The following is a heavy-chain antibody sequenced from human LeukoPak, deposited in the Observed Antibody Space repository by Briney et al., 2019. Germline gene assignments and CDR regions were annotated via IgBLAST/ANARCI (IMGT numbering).Heavy chain of an antibody. CDR1: GFKFKDYY. D-gene: IGHD6-19*01. CDR3: ARDLAVAGTNYFDF. V-gene: IGHV4-34*12. Sequence: GSLRLSCAASGFKFKDYYMNWIRQPPGKGLEWIGEVFHSGSTNYNPSLKSRVTISIDKSKNQFSLEVTSVTAADTAIYYCARDLAVAGTNYFDFWGQGVLVTVSS. CDR2: VFHSGST. J-gene: IGHJ4*02.